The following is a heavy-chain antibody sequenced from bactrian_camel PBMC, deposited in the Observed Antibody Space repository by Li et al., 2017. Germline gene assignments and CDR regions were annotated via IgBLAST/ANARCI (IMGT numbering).Heavy chain of an antibody. D-gene: IGHD1*01. CDR2: IDSDGSS. CDR3: AARKREVDPLIPAYAY. Sequence: HVQLVESGGGSVQAGGSLRLSCAVSGYTRELCMGWFRQAPGKEREGVAAIDSDGSSSYADSVKGRFTISKDTVKNTLYLQMNSLKPEDTAMYYCAARKREVDPLIPAYAYWGQGTQVTVS. J-gene: IGHJ4*01. CDR1: GYTRELC. V-gene: IGHV3S55*01.